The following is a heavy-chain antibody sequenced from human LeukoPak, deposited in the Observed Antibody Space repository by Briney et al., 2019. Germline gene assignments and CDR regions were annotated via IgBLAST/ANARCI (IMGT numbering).Heavy chain of an antibody. CDR2: IYYSGST. V-gene: IGHV4-59*01. Sequence: SETLSLTSTVSGGSISSYYWSWIRQPPGKGLEWIGYIYYSGSTNYNPSLKSRVTISVDTSKNQFSLKLSSVTAADTAVYYCASWGYYFDYWGQGTLVTVSS. J-gene: IGHJ4*02. CDR3: ASWGYYFDY. CDR1: GGSISSYY. D-gene: IGHD3-16*01.